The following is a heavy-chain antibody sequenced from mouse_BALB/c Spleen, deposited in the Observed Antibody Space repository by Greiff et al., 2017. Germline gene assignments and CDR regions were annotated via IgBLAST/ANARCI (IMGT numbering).Heavy chain of an antibody. Sequence: EVQLQQSGAELVRSGASVKLSCTASGFNIKDYYMHWVKQRPEQGLEWIGWIDPENGDTEYAPKFQGKATMTADTSSNTAYLQLSSLTSEDTAVYYCTPDGYYVAYWGQGTLVTVSA. D-gene: IGHD2-3*01. V-gene: IGHV14-4*02. CDR1: GFNIKDYY. CDR3: TPDGYYVAY. CDR2: IDPENGDT. J-gene: IGHJ3*01.